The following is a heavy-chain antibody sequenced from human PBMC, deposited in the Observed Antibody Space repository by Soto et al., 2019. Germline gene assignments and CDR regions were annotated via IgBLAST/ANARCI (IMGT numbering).Heavy chain of an antibody. V-gene: IGHV3-30-3*01. CDR1: GFIFSNFG. CDR3: VTELGGFEY. CDR2: ISNDGSNT. J-gene: IGHJ4*02. Sequence: QVQLVESGGGVVQPGRSLRLSCAASGFIFSNFGMHWVRQAPGKGLEWVAVISNDGSNTYYADSVKGRFTISRDNSKTTLYGQMNSLRPEDTVVYYCVTELGGFEYWGQGTLVTVSS. D-gene: IGHD3-16*01.